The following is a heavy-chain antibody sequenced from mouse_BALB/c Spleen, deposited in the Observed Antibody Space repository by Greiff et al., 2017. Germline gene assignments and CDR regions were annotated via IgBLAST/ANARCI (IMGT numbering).Heavy chain of an antibody. CDR1: GYTFTSYW. J-gene: IGHJ4*01. CDR3: AREGGAMDY. CDR2: IYPSDSYT. V-gene: IGHV1-69*02. Sequence: VQLQQSGAELVRPGASVKLSCKASGYTFTSYWINWVKQRPGQGLEWIGNIYPSDSYTNYNQKFKDKATLTVDKSSSTAYMQLSSLTSEDSAVYYCAREGGAMDYWGQGTSVTVSS.